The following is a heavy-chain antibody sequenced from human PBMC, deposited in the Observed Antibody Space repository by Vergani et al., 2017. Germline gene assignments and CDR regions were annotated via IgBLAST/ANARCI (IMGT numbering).Heavy chain of an antibody. J-gene: IGHJ6*03. D-gene: IGHD2-2*02. V-gene: IGHV4-59*12. Sequence: QVQLQESGPGLVKPSETLSLTCTVSGGSISSYYWSWIRQPPGKGLEWIGYIYYSGSTNYNPSLKSRVTISVDTSKNQFSLKLSSVTAADTAVYYCARCSVNYCSSTSCYNGGDYYYYMDVWGKGTTVTVSS. CDR2: IYYSGST. CDR1: GGSISSYY. CDR3: ARCSVNYCSSTSCYNGGDYYYYMDV.